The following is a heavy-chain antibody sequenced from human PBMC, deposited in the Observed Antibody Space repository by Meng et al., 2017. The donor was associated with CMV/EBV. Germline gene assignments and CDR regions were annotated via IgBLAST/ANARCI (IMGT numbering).Heavy chain of an antibody. J-gene: IGHJ4*02. CDR2: INPSGGST. CDR3: ALAEYSSSLFDY. V-gene: IGHV1-46*01. Sequence: QVQLVQSGAEVKTPGDSVKVSCKASGYTFTSYYRHWVRQAPGQGLEWMGIINPSGGSTSYAQKFQGRVTMTRDTSTSTVYMELSRLRSEDTAVYYCALAEYSSSLFDYWGQGTLVTVSS. CDR1: GYTFTSYY. D-gene: IGHD6-13*01.